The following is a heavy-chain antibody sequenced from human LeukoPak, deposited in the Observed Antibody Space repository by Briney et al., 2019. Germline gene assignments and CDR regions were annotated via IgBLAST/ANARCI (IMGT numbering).Heavy chain of an antibody. CDR3: AQGTRDYGYYYYMDV. J-gene: IGHJ6*03. V-gene: IGHV3-23*01. D-gene: IGHD4-17*01. CDR1: GFTFSSYA. Sequence: GGSLRLSCAASGFTFSSYAMSWVRQAPGKGLEGVSAISGSGGSTYYADSVKGRFTISRDNPKNTLYLQMNSLRAEDTAVYYCAQGTRDYGYYYYMDVWGKGTTVTVSS. CDR2: ISGSGGST.